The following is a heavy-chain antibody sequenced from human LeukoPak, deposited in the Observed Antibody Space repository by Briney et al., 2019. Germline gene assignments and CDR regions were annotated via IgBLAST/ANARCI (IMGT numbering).Heavy chain of an antibody. V-gene: IGHV4-39*01. J-gene: IGHJ4*02. CDR2: IYYSGSN. CDR3: ARVDTAMVSIDY. D-gene: IGHD5-18*01. Sequence: PSETLSLTCTVSGGSISSSSYYWGWIRQPPGKGLEWIGSIYYSGSNYYNPSLKSRVTISVDTSKNQFSLKLSSVTAADTAVYYCARVDTAMVSIDYWGQGTLVTVSS. CDR1: GGSISSSSYY.